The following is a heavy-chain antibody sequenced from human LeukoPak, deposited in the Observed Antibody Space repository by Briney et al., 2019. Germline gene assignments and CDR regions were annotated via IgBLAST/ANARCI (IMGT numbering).Heavy chain of an antibody. J-gene: IGHJ4*02. CDR2: MNPNSGNT. V-gene: IGHV1-8*02. Sequence: ASVKVSCKASGYTFTGYYVHWVRQAPGQGLEWMGWMNPNSGNTGYAQKFQGRVTMTRNTSISTAYMELSSLRSEDTAVYYCARGSTTADDYWGQGTLVTVSS. CDR3: ARGSTTADDY. CDR1: GYTFTGYY. D-gene: IGHD4-11*01.